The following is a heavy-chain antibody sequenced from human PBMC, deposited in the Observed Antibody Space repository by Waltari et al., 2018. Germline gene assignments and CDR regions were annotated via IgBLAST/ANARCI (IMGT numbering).Heavy chain of an antibody. J-gene: IGHJ5*02. CDR2: IYHSGST. D-gene: IGHD3-10*01. Sequence: QLQLQESGSGLVKPSQTLSLNCAVPGGSISSGGYSWSWLQQPPGKGLEWIGYIYHSGSTYYNPSLKSRVTISVDRSKNQFSLKLSSVTAADTAVYYCARADYGSGSLDWFDPWGQGTLVTVSS. CDR3: ARADYGSGSLDWFDP. V-gene: IGHV4-30-2*01. CDR1: GGSISSGGYS.